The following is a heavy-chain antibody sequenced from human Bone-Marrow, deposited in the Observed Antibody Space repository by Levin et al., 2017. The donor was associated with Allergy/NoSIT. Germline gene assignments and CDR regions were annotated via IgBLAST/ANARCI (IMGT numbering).Heavy chain of an antibody. CDR1: GFTFSSYS. CDR2: ISGSSSDI. CDR3: VRDPDDCSSDTCYA. J-gene: IGHJ5*02. V-gene: IGHV3-48*01. D-gene: IGHD2-2*01. Sequence: AGGSLRLSCAASGFTFSSYSMTWVRQAPGKGLEWLSFISGSSSDIYYADSVKGRFTISRDNAKSSLYLQMNSLRAEDTAVYYCVRDPDDCSSDTCYAWGQGTLVTVSS.